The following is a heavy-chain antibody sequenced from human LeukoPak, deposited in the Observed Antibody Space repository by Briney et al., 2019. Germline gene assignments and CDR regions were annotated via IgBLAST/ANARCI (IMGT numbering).Heavy chain of an antibody. V-gene: IGHV4-39*07. CDR1: GGSISSSSYY. CDR2: IYYSGST. D-gene: IGHD3-22*01. CDR3: ARDNYDSSGYSGRRYDAFDT. Sequence: SETLSLTCTVSGGSISSSSYYWGWIRQPPGKGLEWIGSIYYSGSTYYNPSLKSRVTISVDTSKNQFSLKLSSVTAADTAVYYCARDNYDSSGYSGRRYDAFDTWGQGTMVTVSS. J-gene: IGHJ3*02.